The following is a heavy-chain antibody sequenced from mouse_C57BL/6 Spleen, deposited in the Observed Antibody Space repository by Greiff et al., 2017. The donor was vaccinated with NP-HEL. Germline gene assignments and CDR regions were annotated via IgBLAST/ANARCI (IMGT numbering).Heavy chain of an antibody. J-gene: IGHJ2*01. CDR3: ARRTDYSNYAYFDY. D-gene: IGHD2-5*01. Sequence: VQLQQSGPELVKPGASVKISCKASGYTFTDYYMNWVKQSHGKSLEWIGDINPNNGGTSYNQKFKGKATLTVDKSSSTAYMELRSLTSEDSAVYYCARRTDYSNYAYFDYWGQGTTLTVSS. V-gene: IGHV1-26*01. CDR1: GYTFTDYY. CDR2: INPNNGGT.